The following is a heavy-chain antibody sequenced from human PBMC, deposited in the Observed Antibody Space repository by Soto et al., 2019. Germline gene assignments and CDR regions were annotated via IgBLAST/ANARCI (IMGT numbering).Heavy chain of an antibody. CDR1: GGYIISYY. CDR2: IYYSGST. CDR3: ARAPRGNYGYPSYFDY. J-gene: IGHJ4*02. V-gene: IGHV4-59*01. Sequence: SETMSLTCSVSGGYIISYYLSWIRQPTGKGLEWIGYIYYSGSTNYNPSLKSRVTISVDTSKNQFSLKLSSVTAADTAVYYCARAPRGNYGYPSYFDYWGQGTLVTVSS. D-gene: IGHD3-10*01.